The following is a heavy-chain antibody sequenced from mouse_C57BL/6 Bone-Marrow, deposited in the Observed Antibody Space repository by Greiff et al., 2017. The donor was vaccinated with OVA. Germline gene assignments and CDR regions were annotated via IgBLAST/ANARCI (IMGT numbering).Heavy chain of an antibody. CDR1: GFNIKNTY. J-gene: IGHJ1*03. V-gene: IGHV14-3*01. D-gene: IGHD2-1*01. CDR2: IDPANGNT. Sequence: EVQRVESVAELVRPGASVKLSCTASGFNIKNTYMHWVKQRPEQGLEWIGRIDPANGNTKYAPKFQGKATITADTSSNTAYLQLSSLTSEDTAIYYCARDGNYFYWYFDVWGTGTTVTVSS. CDR3: ARDGNYFYWYFDV.